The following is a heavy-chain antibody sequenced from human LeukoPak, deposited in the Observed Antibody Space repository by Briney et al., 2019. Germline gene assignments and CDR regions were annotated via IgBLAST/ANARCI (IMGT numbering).Heavy chain of an antibody. V-gene: IGHV3-74*01. Sequence: PGRSLRLSCAASGFTFSSDWMHWVRQAPGKGLVWVSRINRDGRSTTYADSVKGRFTISRDNAKNTLYLQMNSLRAEDTAVYYCARHPYGILTGPSFDYWGQGTLVTVSS. CDR2: INRDGRST. CDR1: GFTFSSDW. D-gene: IGHD3-9*01. J-gene: IGHJ4*02. CDR3: ARHPYGILTGPSFDY.